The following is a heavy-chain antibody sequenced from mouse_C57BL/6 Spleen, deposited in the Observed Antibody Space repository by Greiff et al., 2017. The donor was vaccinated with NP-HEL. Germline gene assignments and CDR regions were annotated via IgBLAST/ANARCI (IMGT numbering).Heavy chain of an antibody. CDR3: AIPHYYGSSYCDY. Sequence: QVQLQQPGAELVKPGASVKVSCKASGYTFTSYWMHWVKQRPGQGLEWIGRIHPSDSDPNYNQQFKGKATLTVDKSSSTAYMQLSSLTSEDSAVYYCAIPHYYGSSYCDYWGQGTTLTVSS. J-gene: IGHJ2*01. CDR1: GYTFTSYW. CDR2: IHPSDSDP. V-gene: IGHV1-74*01. D-gene: IGHD1-1*01.